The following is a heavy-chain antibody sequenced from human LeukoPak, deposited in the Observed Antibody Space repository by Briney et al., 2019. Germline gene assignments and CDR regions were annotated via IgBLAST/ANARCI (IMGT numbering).Heavy chain of an antibody. CDR3: ARDVGSAYCGGDCYSVYYYYGMDV. Sequence: GASVKVSCKASGYTFTSYGISWVRQAPGQGLEWMGWISAYNGNTNYAQKLQVRVTMTTDTSTSTAYMALRRLRSDDTAVYYCARDVGSAYCGGDCYSVYYYYGMDVWGQGTTVTVSS. D-gene: IGHD2-21*02. CDR2: ISAYNGNT. CDR1: GYTFTSYG. V-gene: IGHV1-18*01. J-gene: IGHJ6*02.